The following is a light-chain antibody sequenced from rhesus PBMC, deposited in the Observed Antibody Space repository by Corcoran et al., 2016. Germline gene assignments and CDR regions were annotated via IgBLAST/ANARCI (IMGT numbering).Light chain of an antibody. CDR2: YAY. V-gene: IGKV1-66*01. CDR3: QQYINSPYT. CDR1: QDINNY. J-gene: IGKJ2*01. Sequence: DIQMTQSPSSLSASVGDRVTISCRSSQDINNYLSWYHQKPGKAPKTLIYYAYNLKTGVPSRVSGSRAGTDYTRTIGSMQAGDFATYYCQQYINSPYTVGQGTKVEIK.